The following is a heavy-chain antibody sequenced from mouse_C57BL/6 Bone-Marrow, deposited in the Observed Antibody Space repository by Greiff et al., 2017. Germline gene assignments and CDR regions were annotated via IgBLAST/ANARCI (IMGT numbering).Heavy chain of an antibody. V-gene: IGHV1-81*01. CDR3: ARLEGDYYGSLWYFDV. CDR1: GYTFTSYG. J-gene: IGHJ1*03. CDR2: IYPRSGNT. D-gene: IGHD1-1*01. Sequence: VKVVESGAELARPGASVKLSCKASGYTFTSYGISWVKQRTGQGLEWIGEIYPRSGNTYYNEKFKGQDTLTADKSSSTAYMELRSLTSEDSAVYFWARLEGDYYGSLWYFDVWGTGTTVTVSS.